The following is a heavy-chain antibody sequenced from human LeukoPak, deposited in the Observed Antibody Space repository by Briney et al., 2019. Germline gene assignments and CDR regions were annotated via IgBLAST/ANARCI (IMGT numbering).Heavy chain of an antibody. CDR2: ISSSSSYI. J-gene: IGHJ4*02. CDR3: ARADGSAVGIDY. D-gene: IGHD6-19*01. V-gene: IGHV3-21*04. CDR1: GFTFSSYS. Sequence: PGGSLRLSCAASGFTFSSYSMNWVRQAPGKGLEWVSSISSSSSYIYYADSVKGRFTISRDNAKNSLYLQMNSLRAEDTAVYYCARADGSAVGIDYWGQGTLVTVSS.